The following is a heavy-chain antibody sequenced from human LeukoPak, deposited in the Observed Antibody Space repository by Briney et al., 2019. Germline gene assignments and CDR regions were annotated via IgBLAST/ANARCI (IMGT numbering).Heavy chain of an antibody. D-gene: IGHD1-26*01. Sequence: ASVKVSCKASGYTFTGYYMHWVRQAPGQGLEWMGWISAYNGNTNYAQKLQGRVTMTTDTSTSTAYMELRSLRSDDTAVYYCARYSGSYLYYFDYWGQGTLVTVSS. J-gene: IGHJ4*02. CDR3: ARYSGSYLYYFDY. CDR1: GYTFTGYY. V-gene: IGHV1-18*04. CDR2: ISAYNGNT.